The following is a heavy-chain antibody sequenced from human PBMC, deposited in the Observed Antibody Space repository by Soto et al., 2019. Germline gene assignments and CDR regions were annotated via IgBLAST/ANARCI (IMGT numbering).Heavy chain of an antibody. D-gene: IGHD4-17*01. CDR1: GYTFTSYD. CDR3: ARDPTVTHAFDI. Sequence: ASVKVSCKASGYTFTSYDISWVRQAPGQGLEWMGWISAYNGNTNYAQKLQGRVTMTTDTSTSTAYMELRSLRSDDTAVYYCARDPTVTHAFDIWGQGTMVTVSS. J-gene: IGHJ3*02. CDR2: ISAYNGNT. V-gene: IGHV1-18*01.